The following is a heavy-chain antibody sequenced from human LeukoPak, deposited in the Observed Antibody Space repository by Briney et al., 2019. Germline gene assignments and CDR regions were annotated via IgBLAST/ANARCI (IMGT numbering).Heavy chain of an antibody. CDR2: IYPGDSDT. CDR3: ARRGEAMDPFDY. V-gene: IGHV5-51*01. J-gene: IGHJ4*02. D-gene: IGHD5-18*01. Sequence: GESLKISCKGSGYTFTTYWIGWVRQMPGKGLEWMGIIYPGDSDTRYSPSFQGQVTISADKSINTAYLQWSSLKASDTAIYYCARRGEAMDPFDYWGQGTLVTVSS. CDR1: GYTFTTYW.